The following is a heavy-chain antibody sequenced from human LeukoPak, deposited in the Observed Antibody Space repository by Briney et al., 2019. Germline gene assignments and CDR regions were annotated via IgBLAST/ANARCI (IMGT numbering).Heavy chain of an antibody. J-gene: IGHJ5*02. CDR3: ARDDCSSISCYHNWFDP. D-gene: IGHD2-2*01. CDR2: IKQDGSEK. V-gene: IGHV3-7*01. CDR1: GFTFSSYW. Sequence: GGSLRLSCAASGFTFSSYWMSWVRQAPGKGLEWVANIKQDGSEKYYVDSVKGRFTISRDNAKNSLYLQMNSLRAEDTAVYYCARDDCSSISCYHNWFDPWGQGTLVTVSS.